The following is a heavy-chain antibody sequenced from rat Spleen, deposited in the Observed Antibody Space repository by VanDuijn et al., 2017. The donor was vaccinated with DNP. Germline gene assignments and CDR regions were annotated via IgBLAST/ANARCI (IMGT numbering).Heavy chain of an antibody. D-gene: IGHD4-5*01. J-gene: IGHJ3*01. CDR1: GYTFTTYY. CDR2: INTGSGGT. Sequence: QVQLQQSGGELAKPGSSVQISCKASGYTFTTYYMSWIKQTAGQDREYIGYINTGSGGTNYNEKFKGKATLTVDKSSSTAFMQLSSLTPDDSAVYYCARGEFGVSVFAYWGQGTLVTVSS. V-gene: IGHV1-43*01. CDR3: ARGEFGVSVFAY.